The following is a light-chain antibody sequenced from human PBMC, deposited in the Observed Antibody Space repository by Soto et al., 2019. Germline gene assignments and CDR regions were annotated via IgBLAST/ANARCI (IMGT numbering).Light chain of an antibody. V-gene: IGLV2-14*01. CDR2: DVS. J-gene: IGLJ1*01. CDR3: SSYTTSNTRQIA. CDR1: SSDVGGYNY. Sequence: QSVLTQPASVSGSPGQSITISCTGTSSDVGGYNYVSWYQQHPGKAPKFMIYDVSNRPSGVSNRFSGSKSGNTASLTISGLQAEDEADYYCSSYTTSNTRQIAFGTGTKV.